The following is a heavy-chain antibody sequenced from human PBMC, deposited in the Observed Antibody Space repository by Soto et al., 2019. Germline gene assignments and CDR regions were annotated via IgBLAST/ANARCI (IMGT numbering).Heavy chain of an antibody. D-gene: IGHD3-3*01. CDR3: ATVRLITIFGVVIIQALGWFDP. CDR1: GYTLTELS. Sequence: ASVKVSCKVSGYTLTELSMHWVRQAPGKGLEWMGGFDPEDGETIYAQKFQGRVTMTEDTSTDTAYMEPSSLRSEDTAVYYCATVRLITIFGVVIIQALGWFDPWGQGTLVTVSS. CDR2: FDPEDGET. V-gene: IGHV1-24*01. J-gene: IGHJ5*02.